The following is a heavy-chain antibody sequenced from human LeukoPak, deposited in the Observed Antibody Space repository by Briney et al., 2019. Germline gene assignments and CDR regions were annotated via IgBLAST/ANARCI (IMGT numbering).Heavy chain of an antibody. J-gene: IGHJ4*02. CDR2: FDPEDGET. V-gene: IGHV1-24*01. CDR3: ASPLTMVRGVIITWLGY. D-gene: IGHD3-10*01. CDR1: GYTLTELS. Sequence: ASVKVSCKVSGYTLTELSTHWVRQAPGKGLEWMGGFDPEDGETIYAQKFQGRVTMTRDTSISTAYMELSRLRSDDTAVYYCASPLTMVRGVIITWLGYWGQGTLVTVSS.